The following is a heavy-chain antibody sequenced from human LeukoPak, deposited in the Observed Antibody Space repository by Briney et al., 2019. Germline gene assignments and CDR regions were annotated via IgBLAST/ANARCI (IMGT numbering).Heavy chain of an antibody. CDR3: AREEEDIVVVPAAIAARGGFDP. J-gene: IGHJ5*02. V-gene: IGHV4-34*01. D-gene: IGHD2-2*02. CDR1: GGSFSGYY. CDR2: INHSGST. Sequence: PSETLSLTCAVYGGSFSGYYWSWTRQPPGKGLEWIGEINHSGSTNYNPSLKSRVTISVDTSKNQFSLKLSSVTAADTAVYYCAREEEDIVVVPAAIAARGGFDPWGQGTLVTVSS.